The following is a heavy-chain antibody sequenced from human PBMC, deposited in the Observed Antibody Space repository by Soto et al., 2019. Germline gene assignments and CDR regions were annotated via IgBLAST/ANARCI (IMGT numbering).Heavy chain of an antibody. D-gene: IGHD6-13*01. CDR3: AKDGEDFGPAAMEY. CDR1: GFTFSSYA. J-gene: IGHJ4*02. CDR2: ISGSGGST. Sequence: GGSLRLSCAASGFTFSSYAMSWVRQAPGKGLEWVSAISGSGGSTYYADSVKGRFTISSDNSKNTLYLQMNSLRAEDTAVYDCAKDGEDFGPAAMEYWGQGTLVTVSS. V-gene: IGHV3-23*01.